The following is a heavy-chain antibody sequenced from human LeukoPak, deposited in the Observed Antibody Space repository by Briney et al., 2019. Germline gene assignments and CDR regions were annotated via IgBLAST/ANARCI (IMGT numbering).Heavy chain of an antibody. V-gene: IGHV1-8*03. CDR3: ARGRSTGYPYYFEY. J-gene: IGHJ4*02. CDR2: MNPNSGST. D-gene: IGHD5-12*01. Sequence: GASVTVSCKASGYTFTSYDINWVRQAPGQGLEWMGWMNPNSGSTGYAQKFQGRVTITRNTSISTAYMELSGLRSEDTAVYYCARGRSTGYPYYFEYWGQGILVTVSS. CDR1: GYTFTSYD.